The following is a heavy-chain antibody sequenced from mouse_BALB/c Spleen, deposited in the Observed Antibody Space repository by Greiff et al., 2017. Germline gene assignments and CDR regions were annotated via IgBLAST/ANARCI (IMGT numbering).Heavy chain of an antibody. Sequence: QVQLQQPGAELVKPGASVKLSCKASGYTFTSYWMHWVKQRPGQGLEWIGEINPSNGRTNYNEKFKSKATLTVDKSSSTAYMQLSSLTSEDSAVYYCARRIITTVVRYYAMDYWGKGTSVTVSS. CDR3: ARRIITTVVRYYAMDY. D-gene: IGHD1-1*01. J-gene: IGHJ4*01. V-gene: IGHV1S81*02. CDR1: GYTFTSYW. CDR2: INPSNGRT.